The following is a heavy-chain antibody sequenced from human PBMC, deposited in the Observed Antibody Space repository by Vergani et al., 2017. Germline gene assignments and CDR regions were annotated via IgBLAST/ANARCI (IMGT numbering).Heavy chain of an antibody. CDR3: ARRFSGSLDY. Sequence: QVQLQESGPGLVKPSETLSLTCAVSGYSISSGYYWGWIRQPPGKGLEWIGSLYHSGSTYYNPSLKSRVTISVDTSKNQFSLKLSSVTAADTAVYYCARRFSGSLDYWGQGTLVTVSS. J-gene: IGHJ4*02. D-gene: IGHD1-26*01. CDR1: GYSISSGYY. CDR2: LYHSGST. V-gene: IGHV4-38-2*01.